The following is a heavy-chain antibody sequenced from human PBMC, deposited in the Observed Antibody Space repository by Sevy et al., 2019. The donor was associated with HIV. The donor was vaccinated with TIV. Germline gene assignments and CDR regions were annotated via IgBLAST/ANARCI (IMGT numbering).Heavy chain of an antibody. J-gene: IGHJ4*02. CDR2: ITDSGGST. CDR3: AKDRQTTLVMGRVY. Sequence: GGSLRLSCAASGFTFSSYAMNWVRQAPGKGLEWVSSITDSGGSTCYSDSVKGRFTISRDNSKNTVYLQMNSLRAEDTAVYYCAKDRQTTLVMGRVYWGQGTLVTVSS. V-gene: IGHV3-23*01. CDR1: GFTFSSYA. D-gene: IGHD5-18*01.